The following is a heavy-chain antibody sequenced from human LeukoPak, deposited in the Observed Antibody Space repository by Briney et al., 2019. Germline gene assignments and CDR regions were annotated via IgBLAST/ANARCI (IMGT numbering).Heavy chain of an antibody. J-gene: IGHJ5*02. CDR3: ARGTLGYCSSTSCDAQKNWFDP. CDR1: GGTFSSYA. V-gene: IGHV1-69*05. Sequence: SVKVSCKASGGTFSSYAISWVRQAPGQRLEWMGGIIPIFGTANYAQKFQGRVTITTDESTSTAYMELSSVRSEDTAVYYCARGTLGYCSSTSCDAQKNWFDPWGQGTLVTVSS. CDR2: IIPIFGTA. D-gene: IGHD2-2*01.